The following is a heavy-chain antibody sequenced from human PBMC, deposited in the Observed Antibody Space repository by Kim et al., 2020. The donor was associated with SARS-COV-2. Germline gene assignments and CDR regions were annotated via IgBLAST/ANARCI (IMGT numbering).Heavy chain of an antibody. J-gene: IGHJ4*02. D-gene: IGHD5-12*01. CDR3: ARYPVEMATIGPLGY. CDR1: GFTFSSYS. V-gene: IGHV3-21*01. Sequence: GGSLRLSCAASGFTFSSYSMNWVRQAPGKGLEWVSSISSSSSYIYYADSVKGRFTISRDNAKNSLYLQMNSLRAEDTAVYYCARYPVEMATIGPLGYWGQGTLVTVSS. CDR2: ISSSSSYI.